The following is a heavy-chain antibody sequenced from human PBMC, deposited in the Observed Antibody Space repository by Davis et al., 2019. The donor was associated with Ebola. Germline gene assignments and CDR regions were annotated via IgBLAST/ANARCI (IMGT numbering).Heavy chain of an antibody. CDR1: GGSISSYY. CDR3: ARGSTWSGFYYYYGMDV. J-gene: IGHJ6*02. Sequence: MPSETLSLTCTVSGGSISSYYWTWIRQPPGKGLEWIGEINHSGSTNYNPSLKSRVTLSVDTSKNQFSLNLSSVTAADTAVYYCARGSTWSGFYYYYGMDVWGQGTTVTVS. CDR2: INHSGST. D-gene: IGHD3-3*01. V-gene: IGHV4-34*01.